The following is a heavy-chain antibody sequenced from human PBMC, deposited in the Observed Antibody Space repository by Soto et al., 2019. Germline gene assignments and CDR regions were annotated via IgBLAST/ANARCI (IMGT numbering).Heavy chain of an antibody. CDR2: ISAYNGNT. J-gene: IGHJ3*01. CDR1: GYTFTSYG. V-gene: IGHV1-18*01. Sequence: ASVKVSCKASGYTFTSYGISWVRQAPGQGLEWMGWISAYNGNTNYAQKLQGRVTMTTDTSTSTAYMELRSLRSDDTAVYYCARSDDGLRTTGTPSWGQGTRVTVSS. D-gene: IGHD1-1*01. CDR3: ARSDDGLRTTGTPS.